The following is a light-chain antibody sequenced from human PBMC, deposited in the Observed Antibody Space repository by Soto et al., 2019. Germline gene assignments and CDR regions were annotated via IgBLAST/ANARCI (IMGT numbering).Light chain of an antibody. J-gene: IGKJ1*01. CDR1: QSIVTY. V-gene: IGKV1-39*01. Sequence: DIQMTQTPSSLSASVGDRVTITCRASQSIVTYLNWYHQKPGQAPKLLIYAASNLQSGVPSRFSGSGSGTDFTLTISSLQPEDFATYYCQQCYSSPPWTFGQGTKVDTK. CDR3: QQCYSSPPWT. CDR2: AAS.